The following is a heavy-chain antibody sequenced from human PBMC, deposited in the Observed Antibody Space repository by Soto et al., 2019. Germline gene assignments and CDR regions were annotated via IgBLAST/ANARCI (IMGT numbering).Heavy chain of an antibody. CDR3: ARARLRAVYAFDI. Sequence: QVQLQESDAGLVKASQTLSLTCTVSGGSVSSGAYYWTWIRQRPGKGLEWIGYIYYSGSTYYSPSLTSRISLSLDTSKNQFSLRLSSVTAADTAMYYCARARLRAVYAFDIWGQGTMVTVSS. CDR1: GGSVSSGAYY. D-gene: IGHD5-12*01. J-gene: IGHJ3*02. V-gene: IGHV4-31*03. CDR2: IYYSGST.